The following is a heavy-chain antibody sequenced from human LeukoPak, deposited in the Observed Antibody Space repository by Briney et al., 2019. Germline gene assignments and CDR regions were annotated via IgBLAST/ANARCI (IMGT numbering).Heavy chain of an antibody. V-gene: IGHV3-30*01. CDR2: ISYDGSNK. Sequence: PGRSLRLSCAASGFTFSSYAMHSVRQAPGKGLEWVAVISYDGSNKYDADSVEGRFTISRDNSKNTLYLQMYSLRAEDTAVYYCARDPDLYSSSPKYDYWGQGTLVTVSS. CDR3: ARDPDLYSSSPKYDY. J-gene: IGHJ4*02. CDR1: GFTFSSYA. D-gene: IGHD3-22*01.